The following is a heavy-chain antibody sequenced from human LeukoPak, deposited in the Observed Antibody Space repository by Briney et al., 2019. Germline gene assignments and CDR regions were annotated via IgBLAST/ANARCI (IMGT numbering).Heavy chain of an antibody. D-gene: IGHD3-22*01. J-gene: IGHJ6*02. V-gene: IGHV3-30*02. CDR1: GFTFSSYG. Sequence: GGSLRLSCAASGFTFSSYGMHWVRQAPGKGLEWVAFIRYDGSNKYYADSVKGRFTISRDNSKNTLYLQMNSLRAEDTAVYYCARGFGYYYDSSGQNYYYYGMDVWGQGTTVTVSS. CDR3: ARGFGYYYDSSGQNYYYYGMDV. CDR2: IRYDGSNK.